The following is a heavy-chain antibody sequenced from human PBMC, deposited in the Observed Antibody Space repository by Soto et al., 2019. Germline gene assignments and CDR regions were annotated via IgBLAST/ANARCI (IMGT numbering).Heavy chain of an antibody. Sequence: VKVSCKSSGYTFTSYAISWVRQAPGQGLEWMGWLSPYNGDTNYAQNFQGRVTVTTDTSTDTAYMELRSLRSDDTAVYYCATVVGAVPYWGQGTPVTVSS. J-gene: IGHJ4*02. CDR2: LSPYNGDT. CDR1: GYTFTSYA. V-gene: IGHV1-18*01. CDR3: ATVVGAVPY. D-gene: IGHD1-26*01.